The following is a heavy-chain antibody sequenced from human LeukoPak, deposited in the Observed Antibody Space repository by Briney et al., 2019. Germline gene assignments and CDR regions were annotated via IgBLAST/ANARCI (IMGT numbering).Heavy chain of an antibody. J-gene: IGHJ4*02. Sequence: PGRSLRLSCAASGFTFSSYAMHWVRQAPGRGLEWVAVISYDGSNKYYADSVKGRFTISRDNSKNTLYLQMNSLRAEDTAVYYCARLAYGDSRYYFDYWGQGTLVTVSS. V-gene: IGHV3-30-3*01. CDR1: GFTFSSYA. CDR2: ISYDGSNK. D-gene: IGHD4-17*01. CDR3: ARLAYGDSRYYFDY.